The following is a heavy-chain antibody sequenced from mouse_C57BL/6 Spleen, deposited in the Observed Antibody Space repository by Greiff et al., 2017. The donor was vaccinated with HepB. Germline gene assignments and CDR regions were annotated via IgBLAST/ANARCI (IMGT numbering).Heavy chain of an antibody. CDR2: IHPNSGST. J-gene: IGHJ4*01. Sequence: VQLQQPGAELVKPGASVKLSCKASGYTFTSYWMHWVKQRPGQGLEWIGMIHPNSGSTNYNEKFKSKATLTVDKSSSTAYMQRSSLTSEDSAVYYCARRDYYGSSYALDYWGQGTSVTVSS. CDR3: ARRDYYGSSYALDY. D-gene: IGHD1-1*01. CDR1: GYTFTSYW. V-gene: IGHV1-64*01.